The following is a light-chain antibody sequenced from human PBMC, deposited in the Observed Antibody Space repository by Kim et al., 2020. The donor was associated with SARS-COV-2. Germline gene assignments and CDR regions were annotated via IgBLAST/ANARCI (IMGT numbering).Light chain of an antibody. CDR3: GADHGSGSNFVYV. CDR2: VGTGGIVG. V-gene: IGLV9-49*01. Sequence: QLVLTQPPSASASLGASVTLTCTLSSGYSNYKVDWYQQRPGKGPRFVMRVGTGGIVGSKGGGIPDRFSVLGSGLNRYLTIKNIQEEDESDYHCGADHGSGSNFVYVFGTGTKVTVL. CDR1: SGYSNYK. J-gene: IGLJ1*01.